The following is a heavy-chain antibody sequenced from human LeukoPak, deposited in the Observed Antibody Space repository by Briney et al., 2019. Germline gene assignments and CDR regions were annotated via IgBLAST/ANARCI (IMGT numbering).Heavy chain of an antibody. CDR2: ISYDGSNK. CDR3: AKDGGYSGYDGPGDY. J-gene: IGHJ4*02. D-gene: IGHD5-12*01. V-gene: IGHV3-30*04. CDR1: GFSFSFFS. Sequence: QTGGSLRLSCAASGFSFSFFSMHWVRQAPGKGLEWVAVISYDGSNKYYADSVKGRFTLSRDNSKNTLYLQMNSLRAEDTAVYYCAKDGGYSGYDGPGDYWGQGTLVTVSS.